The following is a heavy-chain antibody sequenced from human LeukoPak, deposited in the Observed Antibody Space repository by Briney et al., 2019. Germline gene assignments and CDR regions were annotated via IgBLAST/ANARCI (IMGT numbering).Heavy chain of an antibody. V-gene: IGHV3-48*04. J-gene: IGHJ4*02. CDR1: GFTFSSYS. CDR3: ARAFPGCYSTPRFLFDY. D-gene: IGHD1-26*01. CDR2: ISSSGSTI. Sequence: GGSLRLSCAASGFTFSSYSMNWVRQAPGKGLEWVSYISSSGSTIYYADPVKGRFTISRDNAKNSLYLQMNSLRAEDTAVYYCARAFPGCYSTPRFLFDYWGQGTLVTVSS.